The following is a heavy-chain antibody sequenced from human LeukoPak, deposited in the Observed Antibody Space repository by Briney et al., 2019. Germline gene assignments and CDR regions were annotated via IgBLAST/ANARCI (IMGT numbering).Heavy chain of an antibody. CDR2: ISYAGSNK. CDR3: ARDQYYYDSSGYYHYYYYYGMDV. V-gene: IGHV3-30-3*01. CDR1: GFTFSSYA. J-gene: IGHJ6*02. D-gene: IGHD3-22*01. Sequence: PGGSLRLSCAASGFTFSSYAMPWVRQAPGKGLEWVAVISYAGSNKYYADSVKGRFTISRDNSKNTLYLQMNSLRAEDTAVYYCARDQYYYDSSGYYHYYYYYGMDVWGQGTTVTVSS.